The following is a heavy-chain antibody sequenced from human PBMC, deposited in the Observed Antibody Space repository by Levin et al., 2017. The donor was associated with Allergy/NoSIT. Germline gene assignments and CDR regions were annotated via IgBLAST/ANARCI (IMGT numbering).Heavy chain of an antibody. J-gene: IGHJ3*02. CDR1: GFTFSSYW. CDR2: IKQDGSKQ. V-gene: IGHV3-7*01. Sequence: LSLTCAASGFTFSSYWMTWVRPAPGKGLEWVANIKQDGSKQYYVDSVKGRFTISRDNAKNSLYLQMNSLRAEDTAEYYCARDRGYLAFDIWGQGTMVTVSS. D-gene: IGHD3-10*01. CDR3: ARDRGYLAFDI.